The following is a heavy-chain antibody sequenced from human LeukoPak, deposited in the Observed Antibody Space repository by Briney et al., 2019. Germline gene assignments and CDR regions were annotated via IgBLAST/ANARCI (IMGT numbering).Heavy chain of an antibody. V-gene: IGHV1-8*01. CDR2: MNPNSGNT. J-gene: IGHJ4*02. CDR3: ARAAPRSSSIETYYFDY. Sequence: ASVKVSCKASGHTFTSYDINWVRQATGQGLEWMGWMNPNSGNTGYAQKFQGIVTMTRNTSISTAYMELSSLRSEDAAVYYCARAAPRSSSIETYYFDYWGQGTLVTVSS. D-gene: IGHD6-13*01. CDR1: GHTFTSYD.